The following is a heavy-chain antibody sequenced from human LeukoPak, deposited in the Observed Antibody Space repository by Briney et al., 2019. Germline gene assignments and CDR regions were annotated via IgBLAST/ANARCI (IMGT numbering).Heavy chain of an antibody. CDR2: NYYSGST. Sequence: SETLSLTCTVSGGSISSGGYYWSWIRQHPGKGLEWIGYNYYSGSTYYNPSLKSRVTISVDTSKNQFSLKLSSVTAADTAVYYCASGERYCSSTSCYALDYWGQGTLVTVSS. D-gene: IGHD2-2*01. V-gene: IGHV4-31*03. CDR1: GGSISSGGYY. CDR3: ASGERYCSSTSCYALDY. J-gene: IGHJ4*02.